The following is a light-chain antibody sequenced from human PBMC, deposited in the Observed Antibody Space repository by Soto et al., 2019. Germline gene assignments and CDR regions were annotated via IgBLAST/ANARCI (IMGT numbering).Light chain of an antibody. J-gene: IGKJ3*01. CDR3: QQYDDLPLT. Sequence: DIQMTQSPSSLSASVGDRVTITCQASQHISTYLNWFQQKPGKAPELLIYDASNLVRGVPSRFSGSGSGTDFTLTISSLQPDDTATYYCQQYDDLPLTFGAGTKVDIK. V-gene: IGKV1-33*01. CDR2: DAS. CDR1: QHISTY.